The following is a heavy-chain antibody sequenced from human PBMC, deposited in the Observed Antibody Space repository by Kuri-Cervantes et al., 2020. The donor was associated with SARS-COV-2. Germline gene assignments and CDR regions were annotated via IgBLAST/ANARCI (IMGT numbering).Heavy chain of an antibody. CDR2: ISGSGGST. D-gene: IGHD3-3*01. V-gene: IGHV3-23*01. J-gene: IGHJ4*01. CDR3: AKDPFYDFWSGRYYDY. Sequence: GESLKISCAASGFTFSGYWMHWVRQAPGKGLEWVSAISGSGGSTYYADSVKGRFTISRDNSKNTLYLQMNSLRAEDTAVYYCAKDPFYDFWSGRYYDYWGHGTLVTVSS. CDR1: GFTFSGYW.